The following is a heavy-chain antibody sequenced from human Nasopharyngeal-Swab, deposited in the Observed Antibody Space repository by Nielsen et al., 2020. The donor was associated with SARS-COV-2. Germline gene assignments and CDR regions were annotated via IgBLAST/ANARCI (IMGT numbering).Heavy chain of an antibody. V-gene: IGHV3-23*01. CDR2: ISGSGGNT. J-gene: IGHJ5*02. CDR1: GFTFSSYA. D-gene: IGHD3-10*01. Sequence: GESLKISCAASGFTFSSYAMSWVRQAPGKGLEWVSAISGSGGNTYYADSAKGRFTISRDNSKNTLYLQMNSLRAEDTAVYYCAKDSTMVRGRGGFDPWGQGTLVTVSS. CDR3: AKDSTMVRGRGGFDP.